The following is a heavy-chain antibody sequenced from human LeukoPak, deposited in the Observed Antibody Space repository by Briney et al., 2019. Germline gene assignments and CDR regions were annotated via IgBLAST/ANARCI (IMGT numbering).Heavy chain of an antibody. V-gene: IGHV3-7*01. Sequence: GGSLRLSCAASGFTVSSNYMSWVRKAPGKGLEWVANIKQDGSEKYYVDSLKGRFTISRDNAKNSLYLQMNSLGAEDTAVYYCARESSAWGPMDVWGQGTTVTVSS. CDR3: ARESSAWGPMDV. D-gene: IGHD6-19*01. J-gene: IGHJ6*02. CDR1: GFTVSSNY. CDR2: IKQDGSEK.